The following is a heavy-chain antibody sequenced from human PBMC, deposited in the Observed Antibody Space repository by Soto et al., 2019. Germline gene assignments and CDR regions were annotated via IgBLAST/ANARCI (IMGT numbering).Heavy chain of an antibody. V-gene: IGHV3-33*01. Sequence: QMHRVESGGGVVQPGSSLTLSCVASGFTFTLYGIQWVRQAPGKGLEGVAVIWYDGSNKYYGDSVKGRFSISRDKSKNSVYPQMNSLRAEDTAVYYCARDRRFLEWLDYWGQANVVSVSS. CDR1: GFTFTLYG. D-gene: IGHD3-3*01. CDR3: ARDRRFLEWLDY. J-gene: IGHJ4*02. CDR2: IWYDGSNK.